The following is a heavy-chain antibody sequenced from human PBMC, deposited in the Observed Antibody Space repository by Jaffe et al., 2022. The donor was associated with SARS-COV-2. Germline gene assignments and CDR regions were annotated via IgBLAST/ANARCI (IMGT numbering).Heavy chain of an antibody. CDR1: GFTFASYA. Sequence: QVQLVQSGAEVRKPGASVKVSCKASGFTFASYAIQWVRQAPGQRLEWMGWINAGNGNTKYSQKFQGTVTITRDTSASTAYMELSSLRSEDTAIYYCAREHDFWIGYAFDIWGQGTMVTVSS. CDR2: INAGNGNT. J-gene: IGHJ3*02. V-gene: IGHV1-3*01. D-gene: IGHD3-3*01. CDR3: AREHDFWIGYAFDI.